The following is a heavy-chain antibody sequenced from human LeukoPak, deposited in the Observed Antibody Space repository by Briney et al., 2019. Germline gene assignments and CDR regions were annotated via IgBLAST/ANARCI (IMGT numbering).Heavy chain of an antibody. Sequence: SETLSLTCAVSGGSFSSYYWSWIRQTPEKGLEWIGEINHSGRTNYNPSFKSRVTISMDASRAQFSLRRSSVTAADTAVYYCARASCRFGGVDVWGQGTTVTVSS. CDR2: INHSGRT. V-gene: IGHV4-34*01. J-gene: IGHJ6*02. D-gene: IGHD3-3*01. CDR1: GGSFSSYY. CDR3: ARASCRFGGVDV.